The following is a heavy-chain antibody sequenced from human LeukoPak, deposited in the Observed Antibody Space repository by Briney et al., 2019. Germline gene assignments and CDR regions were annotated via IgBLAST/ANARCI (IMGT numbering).Heavy chain of an antibody. D-gene: IGHD2-21*01. J-gene: IGHJ6*03. Sequence: GGSLRLSCAASGFTFSSYGMHWVRQAPGKGLEWVAFIRYDGSNKYYADSVKGRFTISRDNARNSLYLEMNSLRAEDTAVYYCARGGLLYYYYIDVWGKGTTVTISS. CDR3: ARGGLLYYYYIDV. CDR1: GFTFSSYG. V-gene: IGHV3-30*02. CDR2: IRYDGSNK.